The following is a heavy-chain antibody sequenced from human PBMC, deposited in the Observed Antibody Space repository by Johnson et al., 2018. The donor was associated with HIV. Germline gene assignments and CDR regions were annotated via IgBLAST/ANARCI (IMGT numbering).Heavy chain of an antibody. CDR3: ARVRVGAFDI. CDR2: IRYDGSNK. D-gene: IGHD1-26*01. Sequence: QVQLVESGGGLVQPGGSLRLSCAASGFTFSDYYMNWIRQAPGKGLAWVAFIRYDGSNKYYAESVKGRFTISRDNSKNTLHLQMSSLRPEDTAVYYCARVRVGAFDIWGQGTMVTVSS. V-gene: IGHV3-30*02. CDR1: GFTFSDYY. J-gene: IGHJ3*02.